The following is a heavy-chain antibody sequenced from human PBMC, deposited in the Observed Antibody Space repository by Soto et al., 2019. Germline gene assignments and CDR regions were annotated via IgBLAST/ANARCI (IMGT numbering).Heavy chain of an antibody. CDR3: ARASILAHPTYYYYGMDV. Sequence: GASVKVSCKASGYTFTGYYMHWVRQAPGQGLEWMGWINPNSGGTNYAQKFQGWVTMTRDTSISTAYMELSRLRSDDTAVYYCARASILAHPTYYYYGMDVWGQGTTVTVSS. CDR1: GYTFTGYY. D-gene: IGHD3-3*01. V-gene: IGHV1-2*04. CDR2: INPNSGGT. J-gene: IGHJ6*02.